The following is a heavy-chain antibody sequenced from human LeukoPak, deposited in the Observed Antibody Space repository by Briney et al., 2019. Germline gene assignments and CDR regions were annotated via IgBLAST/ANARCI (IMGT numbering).Heavy chain of an antibody. D-gene: IGHD1-26*01. CDR2: ISYSGST. CDR1: GGSISGYF. V-gene: IGHV4-59*08. Sequence: SETLSLTCTVSGGSISGYFRSWIRQPPGKRLEWIGYISYSGSTNYNPSLKSRVTISVDTSKNQFSLKLSSVTAADTAVYYCARQRPLSGISYYYGMDVWGQGPTVTVSS. J-gene: IGHJ6*02. CDR3: ARQRPLSGISYYYGMDV.